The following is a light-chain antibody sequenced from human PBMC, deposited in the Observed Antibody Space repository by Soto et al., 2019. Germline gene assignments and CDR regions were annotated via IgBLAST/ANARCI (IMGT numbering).Light chain of an antibody. Sequence: EIVLTQSPGTLSLSPGEGATLSCRASQSVSSSFLAWYQQKPGQAPRVLIYGASKRATGIPDRFSGSGSGTDFSLTISRLEPEDFAVYYCHQYDNAPQTCGQGTKVDIK. CDR1: QSVSSSF. CDR2: GAS. J-gene: IGKJ2*01. V-gene: IGKV3-20*01. CDR3: HQYDNAPQT.